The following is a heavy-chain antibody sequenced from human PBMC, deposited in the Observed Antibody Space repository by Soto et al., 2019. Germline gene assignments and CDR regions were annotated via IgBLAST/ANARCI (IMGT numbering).Heavy chain of an antibody. CDR2: INPASGKT. CDR3: ARDLWLGESFRYYFDY. J-gene: IGHJ4*01. Sequence: ASMKVSFQASGYTFTDYSLQWVRQAPGQRLEWMGWINPASGKTKYSQKFQGRVTITRDTSASTAYMELSSLTSEDTALYYCARDLWLGESFRYYFDYWAQGTLVTVSS. D-gene: IGHD3-10*01. CDR1: GYTFTDYS. V-gene: IGHV1-3*01.